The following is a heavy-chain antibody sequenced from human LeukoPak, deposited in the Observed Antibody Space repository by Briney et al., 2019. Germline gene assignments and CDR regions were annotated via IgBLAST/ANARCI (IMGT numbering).Heavy chain of an antibody. CDR3: AKSGGDHERLLHLDS. D-gene: IGHD5-24*01. J-gene: IGHJ4*02. V-gene: IGHV3-33*06. CDR1: GFTFTDYG. CDR2: IWYDGNEK. Sequence: GGSLRLFCAASGFTFTDYGMHWVRQAPGKGLAWVAVIWYDGNEKRYADSVKGRFTISRDNSRNTQYLQMNSLRVEDTAVYYCAKSGGDHERLLHLDSWGQGTLVTVSS.